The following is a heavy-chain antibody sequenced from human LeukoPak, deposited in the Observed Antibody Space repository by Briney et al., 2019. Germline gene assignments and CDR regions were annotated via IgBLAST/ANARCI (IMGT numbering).Heavy chain of an antibody. CDR2: INWNGGST. J-gene: IGHJ4*02. V-gene: IGHV3-20*04. D-gene: IGHD3-16*01. CDR3: AKDMLLVVPL. Sequence: PGGSLRLSCAASGFTFDDYGMSWVRQAPGKGLEWVSGINWNGGSTGYADSVKGRFTIPRDNAKNSLYLQMNSLRAEDTAVYYCAKDMLLVVPLWGQGTLVTVSS. CDR1: GFTFDDYG.